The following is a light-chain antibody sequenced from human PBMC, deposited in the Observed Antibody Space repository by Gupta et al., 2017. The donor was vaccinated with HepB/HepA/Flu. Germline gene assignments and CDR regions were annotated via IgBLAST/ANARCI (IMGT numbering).Light chain of an antibody. J-gene: IGKJ1*01. CDR2: AAS. V-gene: IGKV1-39*01. Sequence: DIQMTQSPSSLSASLGDRGTITCRASQSISSYLNWYQQKPGKAPKLLIYAASSWQSGVPSRFGGSGFGKDVSLTSSRRQQEDFASYYYHQSNSNPLGTFGQGTKVEIK. CDR3: HQSNSNPLGT. CDR1: QSISSY.